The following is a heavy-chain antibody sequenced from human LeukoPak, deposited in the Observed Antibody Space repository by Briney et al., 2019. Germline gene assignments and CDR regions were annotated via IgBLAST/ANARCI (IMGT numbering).Heavy chain of an antibody. CDR3: ANLGRNY. D-gene: IGHD2/OR15-2a*01. J-gene: IGHJ4*02. Sequence: GGSLRLSCVASGITFSSYGMNWVRQAPGKGLEWVSVISISGGTTYYAHSVKGRFTISRDNSKNTVYLQMNSLRVEDTALYYCANLGRNYWGQGTLVTVSS. CDR1: GITFSSYG. V-gene: IGHV3-23*01. CDR2: ISISGGTT.